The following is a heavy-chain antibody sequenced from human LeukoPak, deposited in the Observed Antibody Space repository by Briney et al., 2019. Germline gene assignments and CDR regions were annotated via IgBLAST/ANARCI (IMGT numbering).Heavy chain of an antibody. CDR3: TRGPTLIGVAGTWPLDY. V-gene: IGHV3-21*01. Sequence: GGSLRLSCTASGFTFSSYSMNWVRQAPGKGLEWVSSISSGSSYIYYADSLKGRFTISRDKAKNSLCLQMNSLRAEDSAVYYCTRGPTLIGVAGTWPLDYWGQGTLVTVSS. J-gene: IGHJ4*02. D-gene: IGHD6-19*01. CDR2: ISSGSSYI. CDR1: GFTFSSYS.